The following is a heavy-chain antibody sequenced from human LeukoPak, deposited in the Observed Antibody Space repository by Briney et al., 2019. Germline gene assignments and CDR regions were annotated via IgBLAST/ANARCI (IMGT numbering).Heavy chain of an antibody. J-gene: IGHJ4*02. CDR3: AGGYSYGSYYFDY. CDR2: IYSGGNT. CDR1: GFTVSSNS. Sequence: GXLRLSCAASGFTVSSNSMSWVRQAPGKGLEWVSVIYSGGNTYYSDSVKGRFTISRDNSKNTLYLQMNSLRAEDTAVYYCAGGYSYGSYYFDYWGQGTXXXVSS. D-gene: IGHD5-18*01. V-gene: IGHV3-53*01.